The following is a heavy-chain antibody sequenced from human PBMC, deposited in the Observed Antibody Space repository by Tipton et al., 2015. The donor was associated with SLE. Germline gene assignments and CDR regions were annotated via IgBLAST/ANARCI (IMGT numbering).Heavy chain of an antibody. D-gene: IGHD1-26*01. CDR2: IWYDGSNK. CDR3: ARLVGAIRFDP. CDR1: GFTFSNYG. V-gene: IGHV3-33*01. Sequence: SLRLSCAASGFTFSNYGMHWVRQAPGKGLEWVAVIWYDGSNKYYADSVKGRFTISRDSSENTLYLQMNTLRAEDAAVYYCARLVGAIRFDPWGQGALVTVSS. J-gene: IGHJ5*02.